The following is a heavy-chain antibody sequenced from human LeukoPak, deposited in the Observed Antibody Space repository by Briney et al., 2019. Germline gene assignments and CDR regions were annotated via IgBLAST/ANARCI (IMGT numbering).Heavy chain of an antibody. V-gene: IGHV3-7*03. CDR3: AKLQWEPPDH. CDR2: IKQDGSEK. Sequence: GGSLRLSCAASGFTFSSHWMHWFRQAPGKGLEWVANIKQDGSEKYHVDSVKGRFTVSRDNAKNLLYLQLNSLRAEDTAVYYCAKLQWEPPDHWGQGTLVTVSS. CDR1: GFTFSSHW. J-gene: IGHJ4*02. D-gene: IGHD1-26*01.